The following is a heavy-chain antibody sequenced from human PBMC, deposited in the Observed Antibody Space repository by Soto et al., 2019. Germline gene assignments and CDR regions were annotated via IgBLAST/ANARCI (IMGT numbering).Heavy chain of an antibody. CDR3: AKEGGGGAAMVTSYFDY. V-gene: IGHV3-23*01. CDR1: GITFNNYA. Sequence: GGSLRLSCAASGITFNNYALNWVRQAPGKGLEWVSGISGSGTGTYYADSVKGRFTTSRDNSKSTVYLHMNSLRADDTAIYYCAKEGGGGAAMVTSYFDYWGQGTLVTVSS. CDR2: ISGSGTGT. J-gene: IGHJ4*02. D-gene: IGHD5-18*01.